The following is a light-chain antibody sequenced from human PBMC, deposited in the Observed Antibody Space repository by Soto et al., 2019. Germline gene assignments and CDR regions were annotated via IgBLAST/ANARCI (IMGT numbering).Light chain of an antibody. J-gene: IGKJ3*01. CDR3: QQHNVYPLT. CDR2: AAS. CDR1: QGVSRY. V-gene: IGKV1-9*01. Sequence: DIQLTQSPSFLSASVGDRVTITCRASQGVSRYLAWYQQNPGQAPKLLIYAASSLQSGVPSRFSGSGSGTEFTLTISSLQPEDFATYYCQQHNVYPLTFGPGTKVDIK.